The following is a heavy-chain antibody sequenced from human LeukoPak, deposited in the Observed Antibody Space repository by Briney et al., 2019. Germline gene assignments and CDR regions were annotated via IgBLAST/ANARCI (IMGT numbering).Heavy chain of an antibody. V-gene: IGHV3-15*01. J-gene: IGHJ6*03. D-gene: IGHD1-14*01. CDR2: IKSKTDGGTT. Sequence: GGSLRLSCAASGFTFSNAWMSWVRQAPGKGLEWVGRIKSKTDGGTTDYAAPVKGRFTISRDDSKNTLYLQMNSLKTEDTAVYYCTTSSNRVYYYYYYMDVWGKGTTATISS. CDR3: TTSSNRVYYYYYYMDV. CDR1: GFTFSNAW.